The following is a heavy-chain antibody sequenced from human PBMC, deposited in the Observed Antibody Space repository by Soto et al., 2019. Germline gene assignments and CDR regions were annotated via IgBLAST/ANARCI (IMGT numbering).Heavy chain of an antibody. Sequence: SVKVSCNASGGAFSGYAIRLVRQAPGQGLEWMGGIIPIFGTANYAQKFQGRVTITADESTSTAYMELSSLRSEDTAVYYCARCLWFGESAPFAPWGKGTLVT. J-gene: IGHJ5*02. CDR1: GGAFSGYA. D-gene: IGHD3-10*01. V-gene: IGHV1-69*13. CDR2: IIPIFGTA. CDR3: ARCLWFGESAPFAP.